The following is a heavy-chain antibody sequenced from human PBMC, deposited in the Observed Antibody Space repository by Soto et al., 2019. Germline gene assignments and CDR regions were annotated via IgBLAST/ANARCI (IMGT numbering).Heavy chain of an antibody. D-gene: IGHD5-12*01. Sequence: SETLSLTCTVSGGSISSSSYYWGWIRQPPGKGLEWIGSIYYSGSTYYNPSLKSRVTISVDTSKNQFSLKLSSVTAADTAVYYCARRPRYSGYDSAFDIWGQGTMVTVSS. CDR1: GGSISSSSYY. J-gene: IGHJ3*02. CDR2: IYYSGST. CDR3: ARRPRYSGYDSAFDI. V-gene: IGHV4-39*01.